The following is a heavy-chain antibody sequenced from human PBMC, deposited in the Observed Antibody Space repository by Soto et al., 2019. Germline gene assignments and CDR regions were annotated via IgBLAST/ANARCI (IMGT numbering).Heavy chain of an antibody. CDR1: GFTLSSYA. J-gene: IGHJ4*02. V-gene: IGHV3-23*01. D-gene: IGHD3-9*01. Sequence: GGSLRLSCAASGFTLSSYAMIWVRQAPGKGLEWVSAISGSGGSTYYADSVKGRFTISRDNSKNTLYLQMNSLRAEDTAVYYCAKYFKSGWADFDYWGQGTLVTVSS. CDR2: ISGSGGST. CDR3: AKYFKSGWADFDY.